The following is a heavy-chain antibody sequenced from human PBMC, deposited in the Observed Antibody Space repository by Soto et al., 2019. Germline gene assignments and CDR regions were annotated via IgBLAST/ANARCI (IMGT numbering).Heavy chain of an antibody. CDR2: INPNSGGT. J-gene: IGHJ3*02. D-gene: IGHD5-12*01. V-gene: IGHV1-2*02. CDR3: ARGPVEMATICAFEI. Sequence: ASVKVSCKASGYTFTGYYMHWVRQAPGQGLEWMGWINPNSGGTNYAQKFQGRVTMTRDTSISTAYMELSRLRSDDTAVYYCARGPVEMATICAFEIWGQGTMVTVSS. CDR1: GYTFTGYY.